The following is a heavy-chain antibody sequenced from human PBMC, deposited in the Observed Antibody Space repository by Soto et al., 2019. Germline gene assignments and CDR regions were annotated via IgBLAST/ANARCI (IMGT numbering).Heavy chain of an antibody. CDR1: GGSISSGGYY. CDR3: ARDSTGTTWGLVGAFDI. D-gene: IGHD4-17*01. CDR2: IYYSGST. J-gene: IGHJ3*02. Sequence: QVQLQESGPGLVKPSQTLSLTCTVSGGSISSGGYYWSWIRQHPGKGLEWIGYIYYSGSTYYNPYLKRRVTRSVDTSKNQFSLKLSSVTAADTAVYYCARDSTGTTWGLVGAFDIWGQGTMVTVSS. V-gene: IGHV4-31*03.